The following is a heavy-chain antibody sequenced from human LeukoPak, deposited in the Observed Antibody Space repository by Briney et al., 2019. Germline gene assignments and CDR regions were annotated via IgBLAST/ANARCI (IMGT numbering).Heavy chain of an antibody. J-gene: IGHJ5*02. CDR3: ARGRWEVRFDP. Sequence: SETLSLTCAVYGGSFSGYYWSWVRQPPGKGLEWIGEISHIGSTNYNSSLESRVTISVDTSKNQFSLKLSSVTAADTAVYYCARGRWEVRFDPWGQGTLVTVSS. CDR2: ISHIGST. V-gene: IGHV4-34*01. CDR1: GGSFSGYY. D-gene: IGHD1-26*01.